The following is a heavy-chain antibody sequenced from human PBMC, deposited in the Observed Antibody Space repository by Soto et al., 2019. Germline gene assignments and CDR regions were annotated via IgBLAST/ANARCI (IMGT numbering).Heavy chain of an antibody. Sequence: QLQLQESGPGLVKPSETLSLTCTVSGGSISSSSYYWGWIRQPPGKGLEWIGSIYYSGSTYYNPSLKSRVTISVDTSKNQFSLKLSSVTAADTAVYYCAIGWPEGYYYGMDVWGQGTTVTVSS. D-gene: IGHD6-19*01. V-gene: IGHV4-39*01. J-gene: IGHJ6*02. CDR3: AIGWPEGYYYGMDV. CDR2: IYYSGST. CDR1: GGSISSSSYY.